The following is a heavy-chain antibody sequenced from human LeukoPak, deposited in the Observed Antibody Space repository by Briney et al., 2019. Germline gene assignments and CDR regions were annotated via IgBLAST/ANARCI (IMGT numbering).Heavy chain of an antibody. CDR2: IKEDGSVK. V-gene: IGHV3-7*03. Sequence: GGSLRLSCTASGFTFSSHWMTWVRQPPGKGLEWVANIKEDGSVKYYVDSVRGRFSISRDNTKSALYLQMDSLRADDTAVYFCARDSTWRLDYWGQGTLITVSS. CDR3: ARDSTWRLDY. CDR1: GFTFSSHW. D-gene: IGHD5-12*01. J-gene: IGHJ4*02.